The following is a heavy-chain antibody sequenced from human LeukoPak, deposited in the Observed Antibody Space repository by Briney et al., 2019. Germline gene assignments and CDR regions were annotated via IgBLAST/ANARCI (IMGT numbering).Heavy chain of an antibody. CDR2: ISSSSSYI. D-gene: IGHD2-2*01. CDR3: ARDGVVVPAAMYAFGI. J-gene: IGHJ3*02. V-gene: IGHV3-21*01. Sequence: GGSLRLSCAASGFTFSSYSMNWVRQAPGKGLEWVSSISSSSSYIYYADSVKGRFTISRDNAKNSLYLQMNSLRAEDTAVYYCARDGVVVPAAMYAFGIWGQGTMVTVSS. CDR1: GFTFSSYS.